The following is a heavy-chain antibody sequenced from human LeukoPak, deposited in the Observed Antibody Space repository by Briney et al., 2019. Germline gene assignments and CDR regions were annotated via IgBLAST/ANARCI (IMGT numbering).Heavy chain of an antibody. CDR1: GGSISSGGYS. Sequence: SETLSLTCAVSGGSISSGGYSWSWIRQPPGKGLEWIGYIYHSGSTYYNPPLKSRVTISVDRSKNQFSLKLSSVTAADTAVYYCARSGDFWSGYDRYYYYMDVWGKGTPVTVSS. D-gene: IGHD3-3*01. CDR3: ARSGDFWSGYDRYYYYMDV. V-gene: IGHV4-30-2*01. CDR2: IYHSGST. J-gene: IGHJ6*03.